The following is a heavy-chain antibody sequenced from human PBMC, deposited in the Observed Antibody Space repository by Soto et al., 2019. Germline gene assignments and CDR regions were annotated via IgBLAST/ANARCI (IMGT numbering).Heavy chain of an antibody. CDR3: ARLGQNAFDI. CDR1: GFTFSSYW. J-gene: IGHJ3*02. CDR2: IKQDGSEK. D-gene: IGHD1-26*01. Sequence: EVQLVESGGGLVQPGGSLRLSCAASGFTFSSYWMSWVRQAPGKGLEWVANIKQDGSEKYFVDSVRGRFTFPRDNAKNSLYLQMNSLRAEDTAVYYCARLGQNAFDIWGQGTMVTVSS. V-gene: IGHV3-7*01.